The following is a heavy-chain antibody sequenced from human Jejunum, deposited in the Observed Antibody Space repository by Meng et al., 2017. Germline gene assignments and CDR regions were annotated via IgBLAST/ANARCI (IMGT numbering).Heavy chain of an antibody. CDR3: ASPHSTSVSHNHYAMDV. CDR1: GGTVTDYS. J-gene: IGHJ6*02. D-gene: IGHD2/OR15-2a*01. Sequence: QVQLVQSGAEMKKPGSSVKVSCKASGGTVTDYSISWVRQAPGQGLEWMGGIISLLGRTDYSQKFQGRLTITADISATIVYMELNSLTSEDTALYYCASPHSTSVSHNHYAMDVWGQGTAVTVSS. CDR2: IISLLGRT. V-gene: IGHV1-69*10.